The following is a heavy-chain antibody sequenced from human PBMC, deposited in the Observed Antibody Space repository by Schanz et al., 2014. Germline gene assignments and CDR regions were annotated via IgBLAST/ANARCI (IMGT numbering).Heavy chain of an antibody. V-gene: IGHV3-48*04. CDR2: ISFSGNTI. CDR3: ARDLSSLIQGDV. CDR1: GLIFSTYT. D-gene: IGHD2-2*01. J-gene: IGHJ6*04. Sequence: EVQLVESGGGLVRPGGSLRLSCTTSGLIFSTYTLNWVRQAPGKGLEWISYISFSGNTIYYADSVKGRFTIARDNAKNSLYLQMNSLRSEDTALYYCARDLSSLIQGDVWGKGTTVAVSS.